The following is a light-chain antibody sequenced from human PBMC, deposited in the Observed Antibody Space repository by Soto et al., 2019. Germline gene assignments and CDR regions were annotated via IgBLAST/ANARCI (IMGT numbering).Light chain of an antibody. CDR2: AAS. J-gene: IGKJ2*01. CDR3: QKYDSAPYT. V-gene: IGKV1-27*01. CDR1: QGITNY. Sequence: DIQMTQSPSTLSASVGDRVTITCRASQGITNYLAWYQQKPGRVPKLLIYAASTLQSGVPSRFSGSGSGTDFTLTISSLQPEDVGSYYCQKYDSAPYTFGQGTKLEIK.